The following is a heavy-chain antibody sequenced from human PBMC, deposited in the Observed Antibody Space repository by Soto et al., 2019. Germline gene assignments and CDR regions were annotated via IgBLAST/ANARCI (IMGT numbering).Heavy chain of an antibody. D-gene: IGHD3-10*01. CDR1: GYTFTSFG. J-gene: IGHJ4*02. V-gene: IGHV1-18*04. CDR3: ARDKMIDDYGLGTYDY. Sequence: ASVKVSCKTSGYTFTSFGVSWVRQAPGQGLEWMGWISGYNGKTKYAQTLQGRGTMTADTSTSTVYMELRGLRSDDTAVYFCARDKMIDDYGLGTYDYWGQGTTVTVPQ. CDR2: ISGYNGKT.